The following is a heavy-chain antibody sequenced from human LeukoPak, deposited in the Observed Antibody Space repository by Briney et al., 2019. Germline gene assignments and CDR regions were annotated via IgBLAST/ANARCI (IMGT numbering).Heavy chain of an antibody. CDR3: ARGVRGYSYGSRFDY. CDR2: TGSSGGTI. Sequence: GGSLRLSCTTSGFTFSTYHMHWVRQAPGEGLEWVSYTGSSGGTIYYADSVKGRFTISRDNAKNSLYLQMNSLRDEDTAVYYCARGVRGYSYGSRFDYWGQGTLVTVSS. J-gene: IGHJ4*02. CDR1: GFTFSTYH. D-gene: IGHD5-18*01. V-gene: IGHV3-48*02.